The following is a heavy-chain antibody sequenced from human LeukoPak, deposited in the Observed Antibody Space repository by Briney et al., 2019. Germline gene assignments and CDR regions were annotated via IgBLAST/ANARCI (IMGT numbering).Heavy chain of an antibody. CDR1: GFTVSSNY. V-gene: IGHV3-53*01. Sequence: PGGSLRLSCAASGFTVSSNYMSWVRQAPGKGLEWVSVIYSGGSTYYADSVKGRFTISRDNSKNTLYLQMNSLRAEDTAVYYCATRGYSYGYPKKPFDYWGQGTLVTVSS. CDR2: IYSGGST. CDR3: ATRGYSYGYPKKPFDY. J-gene: IGHJ4*02. D-gene: IGHD5-18*01.